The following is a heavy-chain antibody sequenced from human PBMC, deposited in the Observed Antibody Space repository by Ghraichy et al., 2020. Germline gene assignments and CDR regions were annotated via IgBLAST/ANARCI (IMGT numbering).Heavy chain of an antibody. V-gene: IGHV3-23*01. D-gene: IGHD6-19*01. J-gene: IGHJ4*02. Sequence: SCAASGFTFSSYAMSWVRQAPGKGLEWVSGLSGSGDRTHYADSVKGRFTISRDNSKNTLYLQMNSLRVEDTAMYYCAKDREWLARMGDYWGQGTLVTVSS. CDR1: GFTFSSYA. CDR2: LSGSGDRT. CDR3: AKDREWLARMGDY.